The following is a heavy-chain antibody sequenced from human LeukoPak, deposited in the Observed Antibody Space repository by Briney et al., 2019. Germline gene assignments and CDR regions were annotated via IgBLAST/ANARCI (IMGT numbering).Heavy chain of an antibody. CDR1: GGTFSSYA. J-gene: IGHJ4*02. V-gene: IGHV1-69*13. CDR2: IIPIFGTA. Sequence: GASVKVSCKASGGTFSSYAISWVRQAPGQGLEWMGGIIPIFGTANYAQKFQGRVTITADESTSTAYMEPSSLRSEDTAVYYCATPCYYDSSGFSLDYWGQGTLVTVSS. CDR3: ATPCYYDSSGFSLDY. D-gene: IGHD3-22*01.